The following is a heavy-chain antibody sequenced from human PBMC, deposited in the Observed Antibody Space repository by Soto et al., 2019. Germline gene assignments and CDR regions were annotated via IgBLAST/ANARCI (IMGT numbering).Heavy chain of an antibody. Sequence: EVQLVESGGGLVQPGGSLTLSCAASGFTFSSFWMTWVRQAPGKGLEWVANIKQDGSAKNYVDSVEGRFTVSRDNAKNSLYLQMNSLRVEGTGVYYCVRSQSAAYHAWGQGTMVIVSS. CDR1: GFTFSSFW. D-gene: IGHD3-3*01. V-gene: IGHV3-7*01. J-gene: IGHJ3*01. CDR3: VRSQSAAYHA. CDR2: IKQDGSAK.